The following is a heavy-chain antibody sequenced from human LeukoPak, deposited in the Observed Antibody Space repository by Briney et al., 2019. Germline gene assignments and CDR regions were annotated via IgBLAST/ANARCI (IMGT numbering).Heavy chain of an antibody. CDR2: ISSSGSTI. Sequence: GSLRLSCAASGFTFSSYEMNWVRQAPGKGLEWVSYISSSGSTIYHADSVKGRFTISGDNAKNSLYLQMNSLRAEDTAVYYCAELGITMIGGVWGKGTTVTISS. V-gene: IGHV3-48*03. D-gene: IGHD3-10*02. J-gene: IGHJ6*04. CDR1: GFTFSSYE. CDR3: AELGITMIGGV.